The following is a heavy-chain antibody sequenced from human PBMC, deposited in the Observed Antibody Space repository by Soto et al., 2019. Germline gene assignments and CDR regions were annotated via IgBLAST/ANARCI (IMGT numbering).Heavy chain of an antibody. CDR1: GGTFSSYT. Sequence: QVQLVQSGAEVKKPGSSVTVSCKASGGTFSSYTISWVRQAPGQGLEWMGGIIPIFGTANYAQKFQGRVTVTADESTGAAYVELSSLRSEDTAVYYCARGNHRWLQLWYFDLWGRGTLVTVSS. D-gene: IGHD5-12*01. V-gene: IGHV1-69*12. CDR2: IIPIFGTA. CDR3: ARGNHRWLQLWYFDL. J-gene: IGHJ2*01.